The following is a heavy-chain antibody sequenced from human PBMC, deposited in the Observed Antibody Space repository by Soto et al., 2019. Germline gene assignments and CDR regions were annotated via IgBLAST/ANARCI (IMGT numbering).Heavy chain of an antibody. Sequence: ASVKVSCKASGYNFITYPLHWVRQAPGQRPEWMGWINAGDDKTQYSQKFQGRFTITRDTSASTGYMQLNSLRSDDTAVYYCARNGQPPYYYYGMDVWGQGTTVTVSS. D-gene: IGHD2-8*01. CDR1: GYNFITYP. CDR3: ARNGQPPYYYYGMDV. J-gene: IGHJ6*02. CDR2: INAGDDKT. V-gene: IGHV1-3*01.